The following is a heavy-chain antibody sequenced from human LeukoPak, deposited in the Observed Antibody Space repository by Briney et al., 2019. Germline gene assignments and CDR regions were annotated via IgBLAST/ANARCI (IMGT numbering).Heavy chain of an antibody. CDR1: GFTFSSYS. V-gene: IGHV3-21*01. CDR2: ISSSSSYI. CDR3: ARDIRDPLDPIQH. D-gene: IGHD3-3*01. J-gene: IGHJ1*01. Sequence: GGSLRLSCAASGFTFSSYSMNWVRQAPGKGLEWVSSISSSSSYIYYADSVKGRFTISRDNAKNPLYLQMNSLRAEDTAVYYCARDIRDPLDPIQHWGQGTLVTVSS.